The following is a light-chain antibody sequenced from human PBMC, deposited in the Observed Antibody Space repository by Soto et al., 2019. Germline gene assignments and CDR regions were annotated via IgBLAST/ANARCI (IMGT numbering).Light chain of an antibody. J-gene: IGKJ1*01. CDR1: QSVRSS. V-gene: IGKV3-15*01. CDR2: DAS. CDR3: QQYNNWPRT. Sequence: EIGMTQSPGTLSVSPGERATLFCRASQSVRSSLAWYQQKPGQAPRLFIYDASTRATGIPARFSGSGSGTEFTLTISSLQSEDFAVYYCQQYNNWPRTFGQGTKVDIK.